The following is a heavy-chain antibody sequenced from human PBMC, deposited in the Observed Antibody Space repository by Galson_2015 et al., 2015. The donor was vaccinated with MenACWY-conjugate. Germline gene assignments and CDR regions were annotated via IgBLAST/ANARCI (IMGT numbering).Heavy chain of an antibody. CDR2: TYYRSKWYN. V-gene: IGHV6-1*01. J-gene: IGHJ4*02. CDR1: GDSVSSNSAA. D-gene: IGHD5-18*01. Sequence: CAISGDSVSSNSAAWNWIRQSPSRGLEWLGRTYYRSKWYNDYAVSVKSRISINPDTSKNQLTLHLNSVTPEDTAVYYCARAALLRGYIFMYFFDYCGQGTLVTVSS. CDR3: ARAALLRGYIFMYFFDY.